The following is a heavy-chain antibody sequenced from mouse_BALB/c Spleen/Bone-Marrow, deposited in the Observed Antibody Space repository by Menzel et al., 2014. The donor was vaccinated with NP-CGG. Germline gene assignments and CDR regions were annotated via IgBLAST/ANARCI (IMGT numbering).Heavy chain of an antibody. J-gene: IGHJ4*01. CDR2: IWAGGST. D-gene: IGHD2-2*01. V-gene: IGHV2-9*02. Sequence: VKLVESGPGLVAPSQSLSITCTVSGFSLTSYGVHWVRQPPGKGLEWLGVIWAGGSTNYNSALMSRLSISEDNSKSQVFSKMNSLQTDDTAMYYCARDRGFGYDRTMDSWGQGTSVTVSS. CDR3: ARDRGFGYDRTMDS. CDR1: GFSLTSYG.